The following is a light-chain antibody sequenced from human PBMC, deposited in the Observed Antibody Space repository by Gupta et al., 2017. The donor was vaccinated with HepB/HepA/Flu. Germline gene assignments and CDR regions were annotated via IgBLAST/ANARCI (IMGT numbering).Light chain of an antibody. J-gene: IGKJ1*01. Sequence: DIQMTQSPSSLSASVGDRVTITCRASQSISSYLNWYQQKPGKAPKLLIYAASRVQSGVPSRFSGSGSGKDFTLTISRLQPEDFATYYCQQRDSTPWTFGQGTKVEIK. CDR3: QQRDSTPWT. V-gene: IGKV1-39*01. CDR2: AAS. CDR1: QSISSY.